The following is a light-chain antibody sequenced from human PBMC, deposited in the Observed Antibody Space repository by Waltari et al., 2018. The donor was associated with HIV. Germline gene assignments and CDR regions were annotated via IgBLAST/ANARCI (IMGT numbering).Light chain of an antibody. CDR2: KVS. V-gene: IGKV2-30*01. Sequence: DVLMTQSPLSLTVIVGQSASISCKSNQSLVFTDGDTYLFWFQQKPGQSPRRLIYKVSHRDSAVPARFSGSGSATDFTLKISSVEAEDVAIYFCMQVRFWPHTFGQGTKLEIK. J-gene: IGKJ2*01. CDR3: MQVRFWPHT. CDR1: QSLVFTDGDTY.